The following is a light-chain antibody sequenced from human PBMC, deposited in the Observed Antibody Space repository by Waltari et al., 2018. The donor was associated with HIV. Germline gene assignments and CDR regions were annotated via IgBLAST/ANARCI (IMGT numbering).Light chain of an antibody. V-gene: IGLV3-21*02. J-gene: IGLJ2*01. CDR2: EDS. CDR1: HIGRRI. CDR3: QAWDESRDHVV. Sequence: SYVLTQPPSVSVAPGQTARITCGGNHIGRRIVPWYQQRPGQAPVLVVSEDSDRPSEIPERFSGSNSGNTATLAISRVEAGDEADYYCQAWDESRDHVVFGGGTKLTVL.